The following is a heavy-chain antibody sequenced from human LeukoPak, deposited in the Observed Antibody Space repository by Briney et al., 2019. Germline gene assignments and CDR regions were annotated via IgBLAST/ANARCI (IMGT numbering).Heavy chain of an antibody. CDR3: AALNYDSSGYHSQDFDY. Sequence: SVKVSCKASGFTFTSSAVQWVRQARGQRLEWIGWIVVGSGNTNYAQKFQERVTITRDMSTSTAYMELSSLRSEDTAVYYCAALNYDSSGYHSQDFDYWGQGTLVTVSS. D-gene: IGHD3-22*01. V-gene: IGHV1-58*01. J-gene: IGHJ4*02. CDR2: IVVGSGNT. CDR1: GFTFTSSA.